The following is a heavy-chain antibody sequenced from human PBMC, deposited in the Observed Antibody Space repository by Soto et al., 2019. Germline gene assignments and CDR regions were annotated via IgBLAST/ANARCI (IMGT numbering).Heavy chain of an antibody. J-gene: IGHJ6*02. CDR3: ARDYGSGNTYYYYYGMDV. CDR2: ISSSSSYI. Sequence: LRLSCAASGFTFSSYSMSWVRQAPGKGLEWVSSISSSSSYIYYADSVKGRFTISRDNAKNSLYLQMNSLRAEDTAVYYYARDYGSGNTYYYYYGMDVWGQGTTVTVSS. D-gene: IGHD3-10*01. CDR1: GFTFSSYS. V-gene: IGHV3-21*01.